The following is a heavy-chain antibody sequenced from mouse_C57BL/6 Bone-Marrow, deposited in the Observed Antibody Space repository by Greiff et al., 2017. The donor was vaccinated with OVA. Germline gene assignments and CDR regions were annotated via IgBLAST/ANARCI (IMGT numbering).Heavy chain of an antibody. V-gene: IGHV6-6*01. CDR1: GFTFSDAW. J-gene: IGHJ1*03. CDR3: TPGYYYGSSPSFV. CDR2: IRNKANNHAT. D-gene: IGHD1-1*01. Sequence: DVMLVESGGGLVQPGGSMKLSCAASGFTFSDAWMDWVRQSPEKGLEWVAEIRNKANNHATYYAESVKGRFTISRDDSKSRVYLQMNSLRAEDTGIYYCTPGYYYGSSPSFVWGTGTTVTVSS.